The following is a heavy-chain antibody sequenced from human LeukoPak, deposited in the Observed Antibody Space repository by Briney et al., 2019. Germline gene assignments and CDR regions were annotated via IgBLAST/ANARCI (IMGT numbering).Heavy chain of an antibody. CDR2: IIPIFGTA. J-gene: IGHJ4*02. D-gene: IGHD4-23*01. V-gene: IGHV1-69*05. CDR3: ARDWTDYGGNSKAFDY. Sequence: SVKVSCKASGGTFSSYAISWVRQAPGRGLEWMGRIIPIFGTANYAQKFQGRVTITTDESTSTAYMELSSLRSEDTAVYYCARDWTDYGGNSKAFDYWGQGTLVTVSS. CDR1: GGTFSSYA.